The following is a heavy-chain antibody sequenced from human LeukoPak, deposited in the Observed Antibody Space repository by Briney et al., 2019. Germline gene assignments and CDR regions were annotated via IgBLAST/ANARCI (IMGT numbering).Heavy chain of an antibody. D-gene: IGHD2-2*01. CDR3: ARSQSQLLSVAFDI. CDR1: GYSISSGYY. CDR2: IYHSGST. V-gene: IGHV4-38-2*01. Sequence: SETLSLTCAVSGYSISSGYYWGWIRQPPGKGLEWIGSIYHSGSTYYNPSLKRRVTISVDTSKNQFPLKLSSVTAADTAVYYCARSQSQLLSVAFDIWGQGTMVTVSS. J-gene: IGHJ3*02.